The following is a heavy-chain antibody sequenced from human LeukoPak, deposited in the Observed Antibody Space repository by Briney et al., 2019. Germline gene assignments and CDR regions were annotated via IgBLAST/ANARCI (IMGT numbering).Heavy chain of an antibody. CDR3: ARGPTYYDILTGYMSYYYYYYMDV. D-gene: IGHD3-9*01. J-gene: IGHJ6*03. Sequence: SETLSLTCAVYGGSFSGYYWSWIRQPPGKGLEWIGEINHSGSTNYNPSLKSRVTISVDTSKNQFSLKLSSVTAVDTAVYYCARGPTYYDILTGYMSYYYYYYMDVWGKGTTVTISS. CDR2: INHSGST. CDR1: GGSFSGYY. V-gene: IGHV4-34*01.